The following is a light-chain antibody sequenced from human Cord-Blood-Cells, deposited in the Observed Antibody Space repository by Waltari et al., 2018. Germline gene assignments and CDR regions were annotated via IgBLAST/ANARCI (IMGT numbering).Light chain of an antibody. J-gene: IGKJ2*01. CDR2: GAS. Sequence: EIVLTQSPGTLSLSPGERATLPCRASQSVSSSYLAWYPQKPGQAPRLLIYGASSRATGSPDRFSGSGSGTDFTLTISSLVPEDFAVDYCQQYGSSPPMYTFGQGTKLEIK. CDR3: QQYGSSPPMYT. V-gene: IGKV3-20*01. CDR1: QSVSSSY.